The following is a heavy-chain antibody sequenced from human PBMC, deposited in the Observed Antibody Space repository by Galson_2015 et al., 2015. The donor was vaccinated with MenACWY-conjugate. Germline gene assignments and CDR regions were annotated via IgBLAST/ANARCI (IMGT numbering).Heavy chain of an antibody. CDR2: IKADGSFS. CDR3: ARDNNW. V-gene: IGHV3-74*01. J-gene: IGHJ5*01. Sequence: SLRLSCAASGFTFNNYWMHWVRQPPGKGLEWISYIKADGSFSNYADSVKGRFTISTDNAKNMVYLQMDGLEDEDTAVYFCARDNNW. CDR1: GFTFNNYW.